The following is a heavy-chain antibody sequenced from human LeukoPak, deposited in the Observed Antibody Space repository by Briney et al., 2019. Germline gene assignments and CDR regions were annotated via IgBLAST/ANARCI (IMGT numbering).Heavy chain of an antibody. CDR1: GYTFTSYD. CDR2: MNPNSGNT. D-gene: IGHD3-3*01. J-gene: IGHJ6*03. V-gene: IGHV1-8*03. CDR3: ARGVRARDTIFGVVTTGGYYYYYMDA. Sequence: ASVKVSCKASGYTFTSYDINWVRQATGQGLEWMGWMNPNSGNTGYAQKFQGRVTITRNTSISTAYMELSSLRSEDTAVYYCARGVRARDTIFGVVTTGGYYYYYMDAWGKGTTVTVSS.